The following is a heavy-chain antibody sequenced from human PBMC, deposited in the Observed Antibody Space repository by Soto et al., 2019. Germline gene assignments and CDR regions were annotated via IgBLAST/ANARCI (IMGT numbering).Heavy chain of an antibody. CDR1: GFTFSSYA. Sequence: GESLKISCAASGFTFSSYAMSWVRQAPGKGLEWVSAISGSGGSTYYADSVKGRFTISRDNSKNTLYLQMNSLRAEDTAVYYCAKPLGGYYDSSGLRDGQALDIWGQGTMVTVSS. J-gene: IGHJ3*02. CDR3: AKPLGGYYDSSGLRDGQALDI. D-gene: IGHD3-22*01. V-gene: IGHV3-23*01. CDR2: ISGSGGST.